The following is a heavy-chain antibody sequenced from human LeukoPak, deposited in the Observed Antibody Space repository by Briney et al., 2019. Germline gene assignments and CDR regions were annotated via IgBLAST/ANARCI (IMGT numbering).Heavy chain of an antibody. D-gene: IGHD3-3*01. CDR1: GYSFTSYW. V-gene: IGHV5-51*01. CDR2: IYPGDSES. J-gene: IGHJ4*02. CDR3: ARGLFFWSGYPNNPLDY. Sequence: GESLKISCKGSGYSFTSYWIVWVRQMPGKGLEWMGIIYPGDSESRYSPSFQGQVTISADKSISTAYLQWGSLKASDTAMYYCARGLFFWSGYPNNPLDYWGQGTLVTVSS.